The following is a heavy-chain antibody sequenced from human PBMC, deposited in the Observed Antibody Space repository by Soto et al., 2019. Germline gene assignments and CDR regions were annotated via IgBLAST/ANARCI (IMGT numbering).Heavy chain of an antibody. CDR1: GGTFSSYA. D-gene: IGHD6-19*01. Sequence: ASVKVSCKASGGTFSSYAISWVRQAPGQGLEWMGGIIPIFGTANYAQKFQGRVTITADESTSTAYMELSSLRSEDTAVYYCARATVAGGYYYYYYGMDVWGQGTTVTVSS. V-gene: IGHV1-69*13. CDR2: IIPIFGTA. CDR3: ARATVAGGYYYYYYGMDV. J-gene: IGHJ6*02.